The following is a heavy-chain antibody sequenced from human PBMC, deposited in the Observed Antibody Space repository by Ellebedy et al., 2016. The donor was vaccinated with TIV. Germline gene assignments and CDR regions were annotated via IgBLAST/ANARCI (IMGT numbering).Heavy chain of an antibody. D-gene: IGHD6-19*01. J-gene: IGHJ4*02. CDR3: AKGRGGGSDSSAPRYYFDS. CDR1: GFNFNSFA. V-gene: IGHV3-23*01. CDR2: ISGSGAST. Sequence: GESLKISCAASGFNFNSFALSWVRQAPGKGLEWVSGISGSGASTSYADSVKGRFTISRDSSENTLYLQMNSLRAEDTAVYYCAKGRGGGSDSSAPRYYFDSWGLGTLVTVSS.